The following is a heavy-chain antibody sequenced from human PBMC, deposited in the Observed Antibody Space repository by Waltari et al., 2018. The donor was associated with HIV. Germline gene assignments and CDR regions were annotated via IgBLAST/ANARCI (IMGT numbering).Heavy chain of an antibody. J-gene: IGHJ4*02. CDR2: INSDVSRS. Sequence: EVQLVESGGGVVQPGGSMRLACAATGFSFSRYWMHWVRKAPVKGLEWFSRINSDVSRSESADSVKGRFTISRDNAKNTLYLQMNSLRAEDTAVYFCAREGATSGSYFFDCWGQGTLVTVSS. V-gene: IGHV3-74*03. CDR1: GFSFSRYW. CDR3: AREGATSGSYFFDC. D-gene: IGHD1-26*01.